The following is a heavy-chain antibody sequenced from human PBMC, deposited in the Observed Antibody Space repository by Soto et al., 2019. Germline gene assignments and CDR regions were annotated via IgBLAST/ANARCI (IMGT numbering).Heavy chain of an antibody. Sequence: WGCLRLSCSASGVSFSSYDMHWVLKGPGKGLEWVSAIGTAGDTNYAGSVRGRLTISRENAKNSLYLQMNSLRAGDTAIYFCARAIGPTLFDYWGQGTLVTVSS. V-gene: IGHV3-13*04. CDR1: GVSFSSYD. CDR3: ARAIGPTLFDY. J-gene: IGHJ4*02. CDR2: IGTAGDT. D-gene: IGHD3-22*01.